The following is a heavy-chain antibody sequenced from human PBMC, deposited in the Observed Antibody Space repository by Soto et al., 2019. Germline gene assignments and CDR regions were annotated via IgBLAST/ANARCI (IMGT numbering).Heavy chain of an antibody. V-gene: IGHV3-66*01. J-gene: IGHJ3*02. CDR2: IYSGGST. Sequence: EVQLVESGGGLVQPGGSPRLSCAASGFTVSSNYMSWVRQAPGKGLEWVSVIYSGGSTYYADSVKGRFTISRDNSKNTLYLQMNSLRAEDTAVYYCARDRFVRDAFDIWGQGTMVTVSS. D-gene: IGHD2-15*01. CDR1: GFTVSSNY. CDR3: ARDRFVRDAFDI.